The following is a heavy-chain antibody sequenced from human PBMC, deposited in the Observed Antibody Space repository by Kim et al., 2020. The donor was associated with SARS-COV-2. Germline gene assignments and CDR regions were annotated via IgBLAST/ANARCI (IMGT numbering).Heavy chain of an antibody. CDR3: ARTRITMIVVVTHFDY. J-gene: IGHJ4*02. D-gene: IGHD3-22*01. V-gene: IGHV4-31*02. Sequence: LESRVTISVDTSKNQFSLKLSSVTAADTAVYYCARTRITMIVVVTHFDYWGQGTLVTVSS.